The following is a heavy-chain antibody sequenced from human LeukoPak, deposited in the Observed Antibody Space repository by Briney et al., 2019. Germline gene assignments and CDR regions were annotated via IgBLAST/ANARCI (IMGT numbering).Heavy chain of an antibody. D-gene: IGHD3-9*01. CDR2: ISNDGSNE. CDR1: GFSFREYP. Sequence: PGGSLRLSCVASGFSFREYPIHWVRQAPGKGLEWVAAISNDGSNEYDAEFVKGRFTMSRDNSKNTVFLDMNNLRTEDTAVYYCARAQISIISSGQYLDAWGQGTLVTVSS. CDR3: ARAQISIISSGQYLDA. J-gene: IGHJ3*01. V-gene: IGHV3-30-3*01.